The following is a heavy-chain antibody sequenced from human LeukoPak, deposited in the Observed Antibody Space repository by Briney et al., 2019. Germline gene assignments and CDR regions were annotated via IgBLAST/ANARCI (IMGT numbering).Heavy chain of an antibody. CDR1: GGSISSYY. Sequence: SETLSLTCTVSGGSISSYYWSWIRKPPGKGLEWIGYIYYSGSTNYNPSLKSRVTISVDTSKNQFSLKLSSVTAADTAVYYCARDILPSSFDYWGQGTLVTVSS. CDR3: ARDILPSSFDY. CDR2: IYYSGST. V-gene: IGHV4-59*01. D-gene: IGHD1-26*01. J-gene: IGHJ4*02.